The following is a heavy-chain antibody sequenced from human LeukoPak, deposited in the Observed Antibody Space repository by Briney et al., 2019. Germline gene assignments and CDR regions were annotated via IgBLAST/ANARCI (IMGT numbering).Heavy chain of an antibody. D-gene: IGHD2-2*01. Sequence: SVKVSCKASGGTFSSYAISWVRQAPGQGLEWMGGIIPIFGTATYAQKFQGRVTITADKSTSTAYMELSSLRSEDTAVYYCARGARDCSSTSCPRALFDYWGQGTLVTVSS. CDR3: ARGARDCSSTSCPRALFDY. J-gene: IGHJ4*02. CDR1: GGTFSSYA. CDR2: IIPIFGTA. V-gene: IGHV1-69*06.